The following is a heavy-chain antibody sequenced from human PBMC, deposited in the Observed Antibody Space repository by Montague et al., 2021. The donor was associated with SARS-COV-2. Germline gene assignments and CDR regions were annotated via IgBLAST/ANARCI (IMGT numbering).Heavy chain of an antibody. D-gene: IGHD2-2*01. J-gene: IGHJ4*02. CDR2: TYYRSKRSN. V-gene: IGHV6-1*01. Sequence: CAISGDSVAGDIATCSWIKQSPSIDFPWLRRTYYRSKRSNDYAESVKSRITIDPDTSKHQFSLHLNSVTPEDTAVYYCARIPVGSKYYFDFWGQGTLVTVSS. CDR1: GDSVAGDIAT. CDR3: ARIPVGSKYYFDF.